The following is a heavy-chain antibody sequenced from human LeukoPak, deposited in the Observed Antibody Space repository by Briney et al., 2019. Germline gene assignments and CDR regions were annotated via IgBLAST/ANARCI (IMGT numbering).Heavy chain of an antibody. Sequence: PARSLRLSCAASGFTFDDYAMHWVRQAPGKGLEWVSGISWNSGSIGYADSVKGRFTISRDNAQNSLYLQMNSLRAEDTALYYCAKDKSGGWYDYFDYWGQETLVSVCS. V-gene: IGHV3-9*01. CDR1: GFTFDDYA. D-gene: IGHD6-19*01. CDR3: AKDKSGGWYDYFDY. CDR2: ISWNSGSI. J-gene: IGHJ4*02.